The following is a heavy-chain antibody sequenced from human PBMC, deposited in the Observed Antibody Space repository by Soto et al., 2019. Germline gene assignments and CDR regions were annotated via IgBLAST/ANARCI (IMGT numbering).Heavy chain of an antibody. Sequence: QLLESGGGLLQPGESLRLSCAASGFSFTKFAMSWVRQAPGRGLEWVSTIDDIGAESHYSDSVKGRFTISRDNSKSTLSLQMNSLRDDDTALYFCVKGVYGSGSDFFDFWGQGTPVTVSS. CDR3: VKGVYGSGSDFFDF. V-gene: IGHV3-23*01. CDR1: GFSFTKFA. CDR2: IDDIGAES. J-gene: IGHJ4*02. D-gene: IGHD2-8*01.